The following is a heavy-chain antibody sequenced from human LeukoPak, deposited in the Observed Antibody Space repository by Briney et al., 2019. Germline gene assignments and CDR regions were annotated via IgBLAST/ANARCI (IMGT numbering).Heavy chain of an antibody. J-gene: IGHJ4*02. CDR2: ISYDGSDE. V-gene: IGHV3-30*04. Sequence: PGGSLRLSCAASRFTFSIYAMHWVRQAPGKGLEWVAVISYDGSDEYYADSVKGRFTISRDNSKNTLYLQMNSLRAEDTAVYYCARRWYFDYWGQGTLVTVSS. CDR1: RFTFSIYA. CDR3: ARRWYFDY. D-gene: IGHD6-13*01.